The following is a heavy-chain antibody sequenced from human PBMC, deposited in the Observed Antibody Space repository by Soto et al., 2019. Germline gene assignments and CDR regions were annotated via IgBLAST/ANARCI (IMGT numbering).Heavy chain of an antibody. J-gene: IGHJ5*02. CDR3: ARVAESGTLALEGDWFDP. CDR1: GFTFSSYA. D-gene: IGHD2-15*01. Sequence: GGSLRLSCAASGFTFSSYALDWVRQAPGKGLEWVAVISYDGSYKYYADSVKGRFTISRDNSNNTLYLQMNSLRAEDTAVYYCARVAESGTLALEGDWFDPWGQGTLVTVSS. CDR2: ISYDGSYK. V-gene: IGHV3-30-3*01.